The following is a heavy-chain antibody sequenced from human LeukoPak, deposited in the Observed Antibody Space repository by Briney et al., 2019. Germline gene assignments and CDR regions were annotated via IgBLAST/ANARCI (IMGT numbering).Heavy chain of an antibody. J-gene: IGHJ4*02. V-gene: IGHV3-23*01. CDR2: ISGSGGST. D-gene: IGHD6-19*01. Sequence: GGSLRLSCAASGFTFSSYAMSWVRQAPGKGLEWVSAISGSGGSTYYADSVKGRFTISRDNSKNTLYLQTNSLRAEDTAVYYCAEISGWYGGDFDYWGQGTLVTVSS. CDR3: AEISGWYGGDFDY. CDR1: GFTFSSYA.